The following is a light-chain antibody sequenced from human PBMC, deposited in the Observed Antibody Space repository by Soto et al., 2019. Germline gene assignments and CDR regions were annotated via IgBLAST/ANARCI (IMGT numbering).Light chain of an antibody. CDR2: DNN. CDR1: SSNIGNNY. CDR3: GTWDSPLSAVV. Sequence: QSVLTQPPSVSAAPGQKVTISCSGSSSNIGNNYVSWYQQLPGTAPKLLIYDNNKRPSGIPDRFSGSKSGTSATLGITGLQTGDEADYYGGTWDSPLSAVVFGGGTKLTV. J-gene: IGLJ2*01. V-gene: IGLV1-51*01.